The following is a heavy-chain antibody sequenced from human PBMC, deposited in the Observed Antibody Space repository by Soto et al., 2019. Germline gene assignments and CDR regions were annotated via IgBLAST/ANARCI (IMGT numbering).Heavy chain of an antibody. Sequence: LSLTCAASGFTFSDYYMSWIRQAPGKGLEWVSYISSSGSTIYYADSVKGRFTISRDNAKNSLYLQMNSLRAEDTAVYYCARDSVGLGYSSSYGMDVWGQGTTVTVSS. CDR2: ISSSGSTI. CDR1: GFTFSDYY. V-gene: IGHV3-11*01. D-gene: IGHD6-13*01. J-gene: IGHJ6*02. CDR3: ARDSVGLGYSSSYGMDV.